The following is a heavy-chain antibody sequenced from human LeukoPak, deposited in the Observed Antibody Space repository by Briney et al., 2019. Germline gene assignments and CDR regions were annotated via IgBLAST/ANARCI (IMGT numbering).Heavy chain of an antibody. CDR2: INPSGGST. V-gene: IGHV1-46*01. CDR1: GYTFTSYY. J-gene: IGHJ6*02. D-gene: IGHD6-19*01. CDR3: ARAPYSSGWYFSLNYYYYGMDV. Sequence: ASVKVSCKASGYTFTSYYMHWVRQAPGQGLEWMGIINPSGGSTSYAQKFQGRVTMTRDTPTSTVYMELSSLRSEDTAVYYCARAPYSSGWYFSLNYYYYGMDVWGQGTTVTVSS.